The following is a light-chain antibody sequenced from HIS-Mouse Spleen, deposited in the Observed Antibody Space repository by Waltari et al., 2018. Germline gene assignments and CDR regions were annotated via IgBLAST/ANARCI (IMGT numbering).Light chain of an antibody. J-gene: IGLJ3*02. CDR3: QVWDSSSDHFWV. CDR1: NIGSKS. V-gene: IGLV3-21*02. Sequence: SYVLTQPPSVSVAPGQTARITCGGNNIGSKSVHWYQQKPGQAPVLVVYDDSDRPSGFPERFSGSNSGNTATLTISRVEAGDEADYYCQVWDSSSDHFWVFGGGTKLTVL. CDR2: DDS.